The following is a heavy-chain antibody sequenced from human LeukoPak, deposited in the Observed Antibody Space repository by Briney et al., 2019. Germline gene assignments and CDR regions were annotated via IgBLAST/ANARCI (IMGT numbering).Heavy chain of an antibody. V-gene: IGHV4-34*01. CDR1: GGSFSGYY. Sequence: SETLSLTCAVYGGSFSGYYWSWIRQPPGKGLEWIGEIYHSGSTNYNPSLKSRVTISVDTSKNQFSLKLSSVTAADTAVYYCARLSVRGVIISWGQGTLVTVSS. CDR3: ARLSVRGVIIS. CDR2: IYHSGST. D-gene: IGHD3-10*01. J-gene: IGHJ5*02.